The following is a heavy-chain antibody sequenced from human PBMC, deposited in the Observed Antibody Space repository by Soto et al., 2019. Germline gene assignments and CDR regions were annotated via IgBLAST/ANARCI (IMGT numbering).Heavy chain of an antibody. D-gene: IGHD4-17*01. Sequence: PSETLSLTCTVSGGSISRSSYYWGWIRRPPGKGLEWIGSIYYSGSTYYNPSLKSRVTISVDKSKNQFSLKLSSVTAADTAVYYCARDYTIYGDYTTDYWGQGTLVTVSS. J-gene: IGHJ4*02. CDR1: GGSISRSSYY. CDR2: IYYSGST. V-gene: IGHV4-39*07. CDR3: ARDYTIYGDYTTDY.